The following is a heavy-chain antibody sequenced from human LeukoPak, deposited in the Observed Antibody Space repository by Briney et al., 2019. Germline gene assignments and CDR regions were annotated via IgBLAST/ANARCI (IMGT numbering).Heavy chain of an antibody. D-gene: IGHD1-7*01. CDR3: VRTLSNFDS. CDR2: ITGSGGST. V-gene: IGHV3-23*01. Sequence: GGSLRLSCAASGFTFSSYAMSWVRQAPAKGLEWVSSITGSGGSTFYRDSVQGRFTISRDNSNNTLYLQMNSLRAEDTAIYYCVRTLSNFDSWGQGTLVTVSS. CDR1: GFTFSSYA. J-gene: IGHJ4*02.